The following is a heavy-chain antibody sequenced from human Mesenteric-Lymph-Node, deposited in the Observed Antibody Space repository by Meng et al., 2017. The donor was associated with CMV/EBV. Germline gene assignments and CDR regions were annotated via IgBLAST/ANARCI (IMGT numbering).Heavy chain of an antibody. CDR3: ARDANWGAFDY. CDR1: GLNPTGYY. V-gene: IGHV1-2*06. CDR2: INTNSGGT. D-gene: IGHD7-27*01. Sequence: CQAYGLNPTGYYTEGVRQATGQGLEWMGRINTNSGGTNYAQKCQGRVTTTRDTEMSTGYMEVSRLRSDDTAVDYCARDANWGAFDYWGQGTLVTVSS. J-gene: IGHJ4*02.